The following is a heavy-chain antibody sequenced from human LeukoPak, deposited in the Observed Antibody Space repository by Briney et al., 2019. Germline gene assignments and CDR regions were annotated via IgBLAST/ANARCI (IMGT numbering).Heavy chain of an antibody. CDR1: GGSVSSGSYY. Sequence: PSETLSLTCNVSGGSVSSGSYYWSWIRQPPGKGLEWIGEINHSGSTNYNPSLKSRVTISVDTSKNQFSLKLSSVTAADTAVYYCARVAYHYGSGTYYFDYWGQGTLVTVSS. CDR3: ARVAYHYGSGTYYFDY. V-gene: IGHV4-61*01. J-gene: IGHJ4*02. D-gene: IGHD3-10*01. CDR2: INHSGST.